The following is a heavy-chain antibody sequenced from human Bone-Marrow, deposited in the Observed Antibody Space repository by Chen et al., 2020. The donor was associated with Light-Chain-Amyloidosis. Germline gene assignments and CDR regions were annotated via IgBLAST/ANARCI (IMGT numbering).Heavy chain of an antibody. CDR1: GYTFTGYY. CDR2: INPNSGGT. J-gene: IGHJ3*02. D-gene: IGHD3-9*01. V-gene: IGHV1-2*06. Sequence: QVQLVQSGAEAKKPGASVKVSCKASGYTFTGYYMHWVRQAPGQGLEWMGRINPNSGGTNYAQKFQGRVTMTRDTSISTAYMELSRLRSDDTAVYYCARDRGYDILTGYAFDIWGQGTMVTVSS. CDR3: ARDRGYDILTGYAFDI.